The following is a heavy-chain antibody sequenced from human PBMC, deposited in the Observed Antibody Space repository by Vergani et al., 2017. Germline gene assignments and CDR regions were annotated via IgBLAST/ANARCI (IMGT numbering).Heavy chain of an antibody. V-gene: IGHV4-39*01. D-gene: IGHD6-19*01. CDR3: ARHSTVEWLVKLGWIDP. J-gene: IGHJ5*02. CDR2: IYYSGRT. Sequence: QLQLQESGPGLVKPSATLSLTCIVSGASIRSRNYYWGWIRQPPGKGLEWIASIYYSGRTYYNPSLKSRVTISVDTSKNQSSLKLSSVTAADTAVYFCARHSTVEWLVKLGWIDPWGQGILVTVSS. CDR1: GASIRSRNYY.